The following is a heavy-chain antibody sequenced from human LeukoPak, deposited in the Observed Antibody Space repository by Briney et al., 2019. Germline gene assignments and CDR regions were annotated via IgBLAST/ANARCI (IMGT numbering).Heavy chain of an antibody. V-gene: IGHV3-23*01. CDR1: GFTFSSYG. D-gene: IGHD5-24*01. CDR2: ISGSGGST. J-gene: IGHJ4*02. Sequence: GGSLRLSCAASGFTFSSYGMSWVRQAPGKGLEWVSAISGSGGSTHYADSVKGQFTISRDNSKNTLYLQMNSLRAEDTAVYYRAKWEEMATLDYWGQGTLVTVSS. CDR3: AKWEEMATLDY.